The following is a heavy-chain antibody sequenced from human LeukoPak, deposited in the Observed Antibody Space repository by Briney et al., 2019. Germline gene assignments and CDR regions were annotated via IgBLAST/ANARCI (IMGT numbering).Heavy chain of an antibody. CDR1: GFTFSSYA. J-gene: IGHJ4*02. Sequence: GGSLRLSCAASGFTFSSYAMSWVRQASGKGLEWVSAISGSGGSTYYADSVKGRFTISRDNSKNTLYLQMNSLRAEDTAVYYCAKVSKRITIFGVVIIGGCYFDYWAREPRSPSPQ. V-gene: IGHV3-23*01. CDR2: ISGSGGST. D-gene: IGHD3-3*01. CDR3: AKVSKRITIFGVVIIGGCYFDY.